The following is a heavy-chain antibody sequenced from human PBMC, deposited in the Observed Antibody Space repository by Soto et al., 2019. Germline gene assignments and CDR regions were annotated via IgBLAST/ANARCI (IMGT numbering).Heavy chain of an antibody. J-gene: IGHJ5*02. D-gene: IGHD3-22*01. CDR3: ARDHYDSSGNWFDP. V-gene: IGHV4-30-4*01. CDR1: GGPISSGDYY. Sequence: PSETLSLTCTVSGGPISSGDYYWSWIRQPPGKGLEWIGYIYYSGSTYYNPSLKSRVTISVDTSKNQFSLKLSSVTAADTAVYYCARDHYDSSGNWFDPWGQGTLVTVSS. CDR2: IYYSGST.